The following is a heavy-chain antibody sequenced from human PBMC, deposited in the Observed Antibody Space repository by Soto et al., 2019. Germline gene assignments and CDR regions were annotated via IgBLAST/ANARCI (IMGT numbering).Heavy chain of an antibody. CDR3: ARVSGWYHLDY. Sequence: QVQLVQSGAEEKKPGASVKVSCKASGYTFTSYAMHWVRQAPGQRLEWMGWINAGNGNTKYSQKFQGRVTITRDTYARTAYMELSSLRSEDTSVYYCARVSGWYHLDYWGQGTLVTVSS. CDR2: INAGNGNT. D-gene: IGHD6-19*01. CDR1: GYTFTSYA. J-gene: IGHJ4*02. V-gene: IGHV1-3*05.